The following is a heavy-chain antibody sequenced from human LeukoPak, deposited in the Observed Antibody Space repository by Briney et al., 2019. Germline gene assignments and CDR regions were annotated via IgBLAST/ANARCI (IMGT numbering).Heavy chain of an antibody. D-gene: IGHD4-23*01. CDR1: GFTFSNYA. CDR2: IRSSGGGGST. CDR3: AKDLIAFDYGGNSGGY. Sequence: GGSLRLSCEASGFTFSNYAMNWVRQAPGKGLEWVSVIRSSGGGGSTYYADSVKGRFTISRDNSKNTVYLQMNSLRVEDTAVYYCAKDLIAFDYGGNSGGYWGQGTLVTVSS. V-gene: IGHV3-23*01. J-gene: IGHJ4*02.